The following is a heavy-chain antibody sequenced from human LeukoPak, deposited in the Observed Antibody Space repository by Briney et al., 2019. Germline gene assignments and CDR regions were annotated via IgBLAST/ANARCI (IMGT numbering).Heavy chain of an antibody. CDR1: GFTFGSYA. Sequence: GGSLRLSCAAAGFTFGSYAMSWVRQAPGKGLEWVSGINSSGDNRCYADSVKGRFTISRDNSKNTLYLQRDSPTAEDTAVYHYVKKFYYNSVGYYAFDIWGQGTMVTVSS. V-gene: IGHV3-23*01. J-gene: IGHJ3*02. D-gene: IGHD3-22*01. CDR3: VKKFYYNSVGYYAFDI. CDR2: INSSGDNR.